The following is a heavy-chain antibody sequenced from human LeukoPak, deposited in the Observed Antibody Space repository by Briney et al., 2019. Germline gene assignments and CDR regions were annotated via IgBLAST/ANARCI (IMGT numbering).Heavy chain of an antibody. Sequence: ASVKVSCKASGYTFTSYGISWVRQAPGQGLEWMGWISAYNGNTNYAQKLQGRVTMTTDTSTSTAYMELRSLRSDDTAVYYCASVPDYCSSTSCYTFGHWGQGTLVTVSS. J-gene: IGHJ5*02. V-gene: IGHV1-18*01. D-gene: IGHD2-2*02. CDR1: GYTFTSYG. CDR3: ASVPDYCSSTSCYTFGH. CDR2: ISAYNGNT.